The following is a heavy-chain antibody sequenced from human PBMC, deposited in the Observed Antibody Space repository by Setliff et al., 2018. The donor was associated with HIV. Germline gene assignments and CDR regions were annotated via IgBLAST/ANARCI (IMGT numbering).Heavy chain of an antibody. CDR3: ARGKGVGGVIITGGLDV. CDR2: MNPNSGVS. Sequence: ASVKVSCKASGHTFTNVDIHWLRRATGQGLEWMGWMNPNSGVSGYALKFQGRVTMTRDTSISTAYMELSSLTSEDTAVYYCARGKGVGGVIITGGLDVWGKGTTVTVSS. J-gene: IGHJ6*04. CDR1: GHTFTNVD. V-gene: IGHV1-8*01. D-gene: IGHD3-10*01.